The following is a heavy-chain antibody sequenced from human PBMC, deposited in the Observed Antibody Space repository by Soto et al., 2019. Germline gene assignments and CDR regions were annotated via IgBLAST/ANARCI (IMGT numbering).Heavy chain of an antibody. Sequence: PGGSLRLSCAASGFTVSSNYMSWVRQAPGKGLEWLSVIYTDDSTYYADSVKGRFTISRHNSKNTLYLQMNSLRAEDTAVYYCARRSSSWYFDYWGQGTLVTVSS. V-gene: IGHV3-53*01. D-gene: IGHD6-13*01. CDR1: GFTVSSNY. CDR3: ARRSSSWYFDY. J-gene: IGHJ4*02. CDR2: IYTDDST.